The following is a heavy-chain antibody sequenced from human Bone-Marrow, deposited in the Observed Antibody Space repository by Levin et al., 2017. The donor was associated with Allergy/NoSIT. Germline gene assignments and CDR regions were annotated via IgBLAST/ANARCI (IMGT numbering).Heavy chain of an antibody. J-gene: IGHJ4*02. V-gene: IGHV3-72*01. Sequence: LSLTCAASGFIFSDYYMDWVRQAPGKGLEWVGRIRKKANDYSTEYAASVKGRFTISRDDSENSLNLQMNSLKIEDTAMYYCGRSGSYYAIDYWGQGTLVTVSS. CDR1: GFIFSDYY. CDR2: IRKKANDYST. CDR3: GRSGSYYAIDY. D-gene: IGHD1-26*01.